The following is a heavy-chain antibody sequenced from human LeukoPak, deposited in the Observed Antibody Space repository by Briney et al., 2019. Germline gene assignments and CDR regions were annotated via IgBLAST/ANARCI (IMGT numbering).Heavy chain of an antibody. V-gene: IGHV3-23*01. J-gene: IGHJ4*02. Sequence: GGSLRLSCAASGFTFSSYAMSWVRQAPGKGLEWVSSTSENGGSTYYADSAKGRFTMSRDNSKNTLYLQMNSLRAEDTAVYYCAKSPFDYWGQGNVVTVSS. CDR2: TSENGGST. CDR1: GFTFSSYA. CDR3: AKSPFDY.